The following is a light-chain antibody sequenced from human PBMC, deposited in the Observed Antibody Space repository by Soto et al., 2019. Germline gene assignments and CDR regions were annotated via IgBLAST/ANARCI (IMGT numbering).Light chain of an antibody. J-gene: IGLJ2*01. CDR3: SSYGGSNKFVI. CDR1: SSDVCGYNY. Sequence: QSALTQPPSASGSPGQSVTISCTGTSSDVCGYNYVSWYQQHPGKAPQLMIYEVSKRPSGVPDRFSGSKSVNTASLTVSGLQAEDEGDYYCSSYGGSNKFVILGGGTKLTV. V-gene: IGLV2-8*01. CDR2: EVS.